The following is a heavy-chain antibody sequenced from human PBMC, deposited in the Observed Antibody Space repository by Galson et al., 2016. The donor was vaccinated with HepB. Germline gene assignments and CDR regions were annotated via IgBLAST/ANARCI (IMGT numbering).Heavy chain of an antibody. CDR3: GRCYEGGSGYANWCAP. J-gene: IGHJ5*02. D-gene: IGHD3-22*01. Sequence: TLSLTCSVSGDSISSGDYYWSWIRQPPGKGLEWIGYISYSGTTYSNPSLQSRVTMSVDTSKNQFSLRLNSVTAADTAVYYCGRCYEGGSGYANWCAPWGQGTLVTVSS. CDR1: GDSISSGDYY. V-gene: IGHV4-30-4*01. CDR2: ISYSGTT.